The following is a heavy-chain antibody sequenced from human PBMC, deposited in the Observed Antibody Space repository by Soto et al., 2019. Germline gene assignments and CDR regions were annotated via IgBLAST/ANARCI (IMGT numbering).Heavy chain of an antibody. CDR1: GFTFSSYA. Sequence: QVQLVESGGGVVQPGRSLRLSCAASGFTFSSYAMHWFREAPGKGLEWVAVMSYDGSNKYYADSVKGRFTISIDNSKNTLYLKMNSLRAEDTAVYYCARVPSSSGRAHFDYWGQGTLVTVSS. J-gene: IGHJ4*02. D-gene: IGHD2-15*01. CDR3: ARVPSSSGRAHFDY. CDR2: MSYDGSNK. V-gene: IGHV3-30-3*01.